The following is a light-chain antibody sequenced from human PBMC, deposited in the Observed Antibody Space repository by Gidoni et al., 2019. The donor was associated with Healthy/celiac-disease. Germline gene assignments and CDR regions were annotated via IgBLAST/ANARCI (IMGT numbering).Light chain of an antibody. CDR3: QQRSNWPSGT. CDR2: DAS. J-gene: IGKJ2*01. CDR1: QGVSSY. Sequence: EIVLTQSPAPLSLSPGERATLACRASQGVSSYLAWYQQKPGQAPRLLIYDASSGSGTDFTLTISSLEPEDFAVYYCQQRSNWPSGTFGQGTKLEIK. V-gene: IGKV3-11*01.